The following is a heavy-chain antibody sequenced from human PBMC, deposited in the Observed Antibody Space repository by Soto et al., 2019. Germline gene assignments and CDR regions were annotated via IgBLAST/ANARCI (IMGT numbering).Heavy chain of an antibody. CDR2: IDWDDDK. CDR1: GFSLSTSGMC. D-gene: IGHD1-7*01. Sequence: GSGPTLVNPTQTLTLTCTFSGFSLSTSGMCVSWIRQPPGKALEWLALIDWDDDKYYSTSLKTRLTISKDTYKNQVVLTMTNMDPVDTATYYCARISITGTTVVGIDYWGQGTLVTVSS. CDR3: ARISITGTTVVGIDY. J-gene: IGHJ4*02. V-gene: IGHV2-70*01.